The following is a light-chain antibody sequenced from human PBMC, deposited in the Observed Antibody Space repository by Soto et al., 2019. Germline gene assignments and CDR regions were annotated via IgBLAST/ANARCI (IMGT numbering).Light chain of an antibody. V-gene: IGKV3D-15*01. J-gene: IGKJ5*01. CDR1: QSAGNF. Sequence: EIVLTQSPATXSVXXXXSXXXSXXASQSAGNFLAWYQQKPGQAPRLLIYYISTRATGIPARFSGSGSGTEFTLTINSLQSEDSAVYYCQQHNQWPITFGQGTRLEIK. CDR3: QQHNQWPIT. CDR2: YIS.